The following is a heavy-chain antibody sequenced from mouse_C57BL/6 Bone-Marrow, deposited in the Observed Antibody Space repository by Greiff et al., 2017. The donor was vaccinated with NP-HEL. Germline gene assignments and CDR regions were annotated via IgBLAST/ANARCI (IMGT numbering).Heavy chain of an antibody. CDR2: LRSKSSNYAT. V-gene: IGHV10-3*01. Sequence: EVQRVESGGGLVQPKGSLKLSCAASGFTFNTYAMHWVRQAPGKGLEWVARLRSKSSNYATYYADSVKDRFTISRDDSQSMLYLQMNNLKTEDTAMYYCVRAPLYYGSIYWYFDVWGTGTTVTVSS. D-gene: IGHD1-1*01. CDR1: GFTFNTYA. J-gene: IGHJ1*03. CDR3: VRAPLYYGSIYWYFDV.